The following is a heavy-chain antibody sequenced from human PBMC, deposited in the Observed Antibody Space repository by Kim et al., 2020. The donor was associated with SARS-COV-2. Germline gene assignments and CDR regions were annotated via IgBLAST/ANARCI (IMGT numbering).Heavy chain of an antibody. V-gene: IGHV3-11*01. CDR3: ASELPYYDFWSGPRDYGMDV. J-gene: IGHJ6*02. Sequence: RFTISRDNAKNSLYLQMNSLRAEDTAVYYCASELPYYDFWSGPRDYGMDVWGQGTTVTVSS. D-gene: IGHD3-3*01.